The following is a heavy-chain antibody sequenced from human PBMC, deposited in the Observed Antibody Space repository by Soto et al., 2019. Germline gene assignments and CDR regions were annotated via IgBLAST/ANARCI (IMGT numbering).Heavy chain of an antibody. V-gene: IGHV4-4*03. Sequence: NLRETLSLTCAVSGGSISSSNWWSWVRQPPGKGLEWIGEIYHSGSTNYNPSLKSRVTISVDKSKNQFSLKLSSVTAADTAVYYCARGRAYYDFWSGYYKNWFDPWGQGTLVTVSS. D-gene: IGHD3-3*01. J-gene: IGHJ5*02. CDR2: IYHSGST. CDR3: ARGRAYYDFWSGYYKNWFDP. CDR1: GGSISSSNW.